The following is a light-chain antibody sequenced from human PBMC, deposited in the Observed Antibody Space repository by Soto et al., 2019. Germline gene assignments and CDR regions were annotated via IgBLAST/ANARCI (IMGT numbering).Light chain of an antibody. V-gene: IGKV1-39*01. CDR1: QGISSY. CDR2: AAS. Sequence: EIQMTQSPPSLSASVGDRVTITCRASQGISSYLAWYKTPPGKAPKILIYAASTLQSGVPSRLRGSVYGKDFTLTISSLQPEEGATDDCQQRYSTPRTFGQGTKVDI. CDR3: QQRYSTPRT. J-gene: IGKJ1*01.